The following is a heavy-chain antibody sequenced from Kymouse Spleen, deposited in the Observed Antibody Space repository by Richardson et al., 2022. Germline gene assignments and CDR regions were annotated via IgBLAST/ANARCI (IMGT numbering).Heavy chain of an antibody. Sequence: EVQLVESGGGLVKPGGSLRLSCAASGFTFSNAWMSWVRQAPGKGLEWVGRIKSKTDGGTTDYAAPVKGRFTISRDDSKNTLYLQMNSLKTEDTAVYYCTTGITGTMYGSGSPYYYYYGMDVWGQGTTVTVSS. J-gene: IGHJ6*02. D-gene: IGHD1-7*01,IGHD3-10*01. CDR1: GFTFSNAW. CDR3: TTGITGTMYGSGSPYYYYYGMDV. V-gene: IGHV3-15*01. CDR2: IKSKTDGGTT.